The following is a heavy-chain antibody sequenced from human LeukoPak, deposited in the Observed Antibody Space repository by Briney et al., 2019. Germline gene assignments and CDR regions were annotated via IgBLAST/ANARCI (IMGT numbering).Heavy chain of an antibody. CDR2: ITSSGGST. CDR3: ARSRGLDLHYYYYMDV. V-gene: IGHV3-64*01. CDR1: GFTFSSYT. D-gene: IGHD3-10*01. Sequence: GGSLRLSCAVSGFTFSSYTMHWVRQAPGKGLEYVSAITSSGGSTYYANSVKGRLTISRDNSKNTLYLQMGSLRVEDMAVYYCARSRGLDLHYYYYMDVGGEETALSVSS. J-gene: IGHJ6*03.